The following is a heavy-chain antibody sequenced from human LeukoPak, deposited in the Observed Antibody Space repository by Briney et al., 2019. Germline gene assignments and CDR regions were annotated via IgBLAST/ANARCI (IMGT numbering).Heavy chain of an antibody. D-gene: IGHD3-22*01. CDR2: MSSEGSSK. Sequence: PRRCRTLSCAAAGFCFGIYCMHWVRQAPGKVLGWEAVMSSEGSSKYYVDYVKGRYTLYRDNSNNTLYLQMSSLRDEDTAVYYCAKEIRYYYDSSGPHALFDYWGQGTLVIVSS. CDR1: GFCFGIYC. CDR3: AKEIRYYYDSSGPHALFDY. J-gene: IGHJ4*02. V-gene: IGHV3-30*18.